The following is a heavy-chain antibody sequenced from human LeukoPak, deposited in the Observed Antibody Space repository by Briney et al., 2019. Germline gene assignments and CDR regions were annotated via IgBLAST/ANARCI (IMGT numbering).Heavy chain of an antibody. J-gene: IGHJ4*02. CDR3: ASDRRGYSSSWALDY. CDR2: ISYDGSNK. Sequence: GGSLRLSCAASGFTFNSYAMHWVRQAPGKGLEWVAVISYDGSNKYYADSVKGRFTISRDNSKNTLYLQMNSLRAEDTAVYYCASDRRGYSSSWALDYWGQGTLVTVSS. CDR1: GFTFNSYA. V-gene: IGHV3-30*04. D-gene: IGHD6-13*01.